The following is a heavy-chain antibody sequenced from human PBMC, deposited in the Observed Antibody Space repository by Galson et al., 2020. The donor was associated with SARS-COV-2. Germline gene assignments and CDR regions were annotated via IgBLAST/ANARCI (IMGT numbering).Heavy chain of an antibody. V-gene: IGHV4-39*07. J-gene: IGHJ4*02. CDR1: AGSISSSSYY. Sequence: ASETLSLTCTVSAGSISSSSYYWAWIRQPPGKGLEYIGSVFYSRTTYYNPSLKSRVTISVDTSKNQFSLKLSSVSAADTAVYYCVREPGVTAWRGFDYWGQGTLVTVSS. D-gene: IGHD2-21*02. CDR3: VREPGVTAWRGFDY. CDR2: VFYSRTT.